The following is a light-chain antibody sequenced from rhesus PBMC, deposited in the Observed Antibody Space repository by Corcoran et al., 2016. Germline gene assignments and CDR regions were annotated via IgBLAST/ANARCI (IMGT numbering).Light chain of an antibody. CDR1: QDISRY. CDR2: NGN. Sequence: DIQMTQSPSSLSASVGDRVTITCRASQDISRYLNWYQQKPGRAPRLLFYNGNRFETGVPSRFSGRGSGTEFTLTISSLRPEDFATYFCQQYKNLPFTFGPGTKLDFK. CDR3: QQYKNLPFT. V-gene: IGKV1-32*01. J-gene: IGKJ3*01.